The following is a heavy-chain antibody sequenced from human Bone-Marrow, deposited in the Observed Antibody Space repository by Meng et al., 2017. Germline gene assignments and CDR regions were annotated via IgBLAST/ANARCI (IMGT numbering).Heavy chain of an antibody. J-gene: IGHJ4*02. D-gene: IGHD6-13*01. V-gene: IGHV3-30*19. Sequence: QVQLVGSGGGVVQPGRSLSLSCAASGFTFSSYGMHWVRQAPGKGLEWVSVIYTGGDDSYYADFVKGRFTISRDRSKNTLYLQMNSLRVEDTGVYYCARSGSSWYQLDYWGQGTLVTVSS. CDR2: IYTGGDDS. CDR3: ARSGSSWYQLDY. CDR1: GFTFSSYG.